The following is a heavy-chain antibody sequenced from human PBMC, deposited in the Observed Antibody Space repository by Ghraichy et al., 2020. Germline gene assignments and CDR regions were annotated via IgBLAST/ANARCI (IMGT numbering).Heavy chain of an antibody. CDR2: IKSKSYDGTT. CDR3: TRSSWNYYYYGMDV. CDR1: GITFSDSW. J-gene: IGHJ6*02. V-gene: IGHV3-15*01. D-gene: IGHD5-12*01. Sequence: GESLNISCAASGITFSDSWMSWVRQAPGTGLEWIGRIKSKSYDGTTDYAAPVKGRFTISRDDSKNMLYLQMNSLKTEDTAVYYCTRSSWNYYYYGMDVWGQGTTVTVSS.